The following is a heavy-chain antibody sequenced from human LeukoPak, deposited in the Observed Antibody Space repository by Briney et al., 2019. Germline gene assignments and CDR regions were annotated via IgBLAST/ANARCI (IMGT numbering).Heavy chain of an antibody. Sequence: GGSLRLSCAASGFTFSSFSMNWVRQAPGKGLEWVSSISSSSTYVYHADSVKGRFTISRDNAKNSLYLQMNSLRAEDTAVYYCARETLEAFDVWGQGTMVTVSP. V-gene: IGHV3-21*01. CDR1: GFTFSSFS. CDR3: ARETLEAFDV. CDR2: ISSSSTYV. J-gene: IGHJ3*01. D-gene: IGHD1-1*01.